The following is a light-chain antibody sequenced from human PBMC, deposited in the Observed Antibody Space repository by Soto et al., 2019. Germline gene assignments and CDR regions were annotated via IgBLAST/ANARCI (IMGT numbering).Light chain of an antibody. CDR3: QQRSNWPPLT. CDR1: QSVSSY. V-gene: IGKV3-11*01. Sequence: EIVLTQSPATLSLSPGERATLSCRASQSVSSYLAWYQQKPGQAPRLLIYDASNRATGIPARFSGSGSGTDFTLTISSLEPEDCAFYYCQQRSNWPPLTFGGGTKVEIK. J-gene: IGKJ4*01. CDR2: DAS.